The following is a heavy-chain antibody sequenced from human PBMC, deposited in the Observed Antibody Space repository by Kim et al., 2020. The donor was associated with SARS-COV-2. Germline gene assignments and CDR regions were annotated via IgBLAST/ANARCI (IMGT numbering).Heavy chain of an antibody. CDR3: ARAGYGSGSYYAAFDY. Sequence: GGSLRLSCAASGFTFISYSMNWVRQAPGKGLEWVSSISSSSSYIYYADSVKGRFTISRDNAKNSLYLQMNSLRAEDTAVYYCARAGYGSGSYYAAFDYWGQGTLVTVSS. CDR2: ISSSSSYI. D-gene: IGHD3-10*01. J-gene: IGHJ4*02. V-gene: IGHV3-21*01. CDR1: GFTFISYS.